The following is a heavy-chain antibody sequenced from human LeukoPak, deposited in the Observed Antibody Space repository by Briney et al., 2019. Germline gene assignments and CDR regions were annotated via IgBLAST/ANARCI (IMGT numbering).Heavy chain of an antibody. D-gene: IGHD3-10*01. J-gene: IGHJ5*02. CDR3: ARERITMVRGVPLNWFDP. V-gene: IGHV4-30-2*01. CDR1: GGSISSGGYS. Sequence: SQTLSLTCAVSGGSISSGGYSWSWIRQPPGKGLEWIGYIYHSGSTYYNPSLKSRVTISVDRSKNQFSLKLGSVTAADTAVYYCARERITMVRGVPLNWFDPWGQGTLVTVSS. CDR2: IYHSGST.